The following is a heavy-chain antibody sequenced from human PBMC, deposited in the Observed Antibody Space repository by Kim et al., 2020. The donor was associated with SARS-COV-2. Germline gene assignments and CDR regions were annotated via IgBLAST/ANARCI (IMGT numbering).Heavy chain of an antibody. J-gene: IGHJ5*02. D-gene: IGHD3-16*01. V-gene: IGHV3-74*01. Sequence: AKGRFTISRDNAKTTLYLKMNSLSAEDTAVYYCARARSAYVRRSYNWFDPWGQGTLVTVSS. CDR3: ARARSAYVRRSYNWFDP.